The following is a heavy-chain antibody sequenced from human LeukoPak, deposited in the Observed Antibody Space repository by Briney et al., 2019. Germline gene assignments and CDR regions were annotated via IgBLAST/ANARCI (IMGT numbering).Heavy chain of an antibody. CDR2: ISAYNGNT. V-gene: IGHV1-18*01. CDR1: GYTFTSYG. CDR3: ARRPLSYYYYYMDV. J-gene: IGHJ6*03. Sequence: GASVKVSCKASGYTFTSYGISWVRQAPGQGLEGMGWISAYNGNTNYAQKLQGRVTMTTDTSTSTAYMELRSLRSDDTAVYYCARRPLSYYYYYMDVWGKGTTVTVSS.